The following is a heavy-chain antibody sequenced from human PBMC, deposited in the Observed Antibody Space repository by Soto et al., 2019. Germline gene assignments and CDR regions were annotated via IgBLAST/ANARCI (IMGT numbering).Heavy chain of an antibody. J-gene: IGHJ4*02. CDR2: IYYSGRT. D-gene: IGHD3-9*01. Sequence: QVQLQESGPGLVKPSETLSLTCTVSDASISNYYWTWIRQPPGKVLEWIGNIYYSGRTNSHHSLKSRLTISVATSRKQVALKLHSTTAVDTAIYFCARLYYDTLTGYYTGLDYWGQGTLVTVSS. V-gene: IGHV4-59*01. CDR1: DASISNYY. CDR3: ARLYYDTLTGYYTGLDY.